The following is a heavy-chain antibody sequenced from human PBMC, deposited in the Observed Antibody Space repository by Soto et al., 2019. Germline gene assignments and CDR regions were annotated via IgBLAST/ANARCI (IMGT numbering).Heavy chain of an antibody. D-gene: IGHD6-19*01. CDR3: AKDCTALPGRAYCAAFDF. J-gene: IGHJ3*01. CDR1: GFPFNVYT. CDR2: ISPNGANT. Sequence: GGSLRLSCAASGFPFNVYTMGWVRQAPGKGLEWVSIISPNGANTYYADSVKGRFTMSRDNSKNTVYLQMDSLRDEDMALYHCAKDCTALPGRAYCAAFDFWGQGTMVTVSS. V-gene: IGHV3-23*01.